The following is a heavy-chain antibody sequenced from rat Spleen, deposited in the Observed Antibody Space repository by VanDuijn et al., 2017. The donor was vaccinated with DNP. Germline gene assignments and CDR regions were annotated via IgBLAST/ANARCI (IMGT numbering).Heavy chain of an antibody. Sequence: QVQLKESGPGLVQPSQTLSLTCTVSGFSLTSTSVHWVRQPPGKGLEWVGAIWSGGSTYYNSLFKFRLSISRDTSKSQVFLRMNSLQTEDTATYYCARSPETSHIYFPWAYWGQGTLVTVSS. V-gene: IGHV2-1*01. CDR3: ARSPETSHIYFPWAY. CDR1: GFSLTSTS. CDR2: IWSGGST. J-gene: IGHJ3*01. D-gene: IGHD1-2*01.